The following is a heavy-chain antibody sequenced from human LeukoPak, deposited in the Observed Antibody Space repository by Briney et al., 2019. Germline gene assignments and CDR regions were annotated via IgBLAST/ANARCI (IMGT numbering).Heavy chain of an antibody. V-gene: IGHV1-2*02. D-gene: IGHD2/OR15-2a*01. CDR1: GYTFTGYY. J-gene: IGHJ3*02. CDR3: ARRGSQTRLLQAFDI. Sequence: ASVKVSCKASGYTFTGYYMHWVRQAPGQGLEWMGWINPNSGGTNYAQKFQGRVTMTRDTSISTAYMELSRLRSDDTAVYYCARRGSQTRLLQAFDIWGQGTMVTVSS. CDR2: INPNSGGT.